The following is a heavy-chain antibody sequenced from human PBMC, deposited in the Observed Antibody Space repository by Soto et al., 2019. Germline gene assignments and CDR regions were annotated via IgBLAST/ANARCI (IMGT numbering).Heavy chain of an antibody. D-gene: IGHD3-22*01. J-gene: IGHJ4*02. CDR1: GYTFTSYA. Sequence: ASVKVSCKASGYTFTSYAMHWVRQAPGQRLEWMGWINAGNGNTKYSQKFQVRVTITRDTSASTAYMELSSLRSEDTAVYYCARDRIYDSSGYYHEDYFDYWGEGTLVTVSS. CDR3: ARDRIYDSSGYYHEDYFDY. CDR2: INAGNGNT. V-gene: IGHV1-3*01.